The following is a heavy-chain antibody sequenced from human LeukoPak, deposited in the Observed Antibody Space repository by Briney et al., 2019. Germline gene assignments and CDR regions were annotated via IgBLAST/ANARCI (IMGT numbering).Heavy chain of an antibody. CDR3: AREPTYSGNDY. CDR1: GFTFSSYA. Sequence: GRSLRLSCAASGFTFSSYAMHWVRQAPGKGLEWEAVISYDGSNKYYADSVKGRFTISRDNSKNTLYLQMNSLRAEDTAVYYCAREPTYSGNDYWGQGTLVTVSS. CDR2: ISYDGSNK. V-gene: IGHV3-30*04. J-gene: IGHJ4*02. D-gene: IGHD5-12*01.